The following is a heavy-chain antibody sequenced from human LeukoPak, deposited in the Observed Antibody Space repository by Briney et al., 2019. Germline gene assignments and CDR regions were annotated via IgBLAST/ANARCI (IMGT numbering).Heavy chain of an antibody. Sequence: SVKVSCTASGGTFSSYAISWVRQAPGQGLEWMGGSIPIFGTANYAQKFQGRVTITADESTSTAYMELSSLRSEDTAVYYCARVLQPAAIRGLYYYMDVWGKGTTVTVSS. CDR1: GGTFSSYA. J-gene: IGHJ6*03. D-gene: IGHD2-2*01. CDR3: ARVLQPAAIRGLYYYMDV. CDR2: SIPIFGTA. V-gene: IGHV1-69*13.